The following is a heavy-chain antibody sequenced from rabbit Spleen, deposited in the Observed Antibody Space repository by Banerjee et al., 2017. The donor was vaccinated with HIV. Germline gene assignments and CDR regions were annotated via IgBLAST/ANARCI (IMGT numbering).Heavy chain of an antibody. Sequence: QSLEESGGDLVKPGASLTLTCIASGVSFSGDSYMCWVRQAPGKGLEWIACIYAGSRDSAKYATWAKGRFSISKPSSTTVTLQMTSLTAADTATYFCARDGTGGSYFALWGPGTWSPS. CDR1: GVSFSGDSY. D-gene: IGHD8-1*01. CDR3: ARDGTGGSYFAL. CDR2: IYAGSRDSA. J-gene: IGHJ4*01. V-gene: IGHV1S40*01.